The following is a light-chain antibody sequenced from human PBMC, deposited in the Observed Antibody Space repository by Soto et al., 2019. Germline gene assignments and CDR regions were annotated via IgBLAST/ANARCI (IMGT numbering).Light chain of an antibody. CDR1: QSVSSSY. Sequence: EIVLTQSPGTLSLSPGERATLSCRASQSVSSSYLAWYQQKPGQAPRLLIYGASSRATVIPDRFSGSGSGTDFTLTISRLEPEDFAVYYCQQYGSSHFTFGQGTRLEIK. V-gene: IGKV3-20*01. J-gene: IGKJ5*01. CDR3: QQYGSSHFT. CDR2: GAS.